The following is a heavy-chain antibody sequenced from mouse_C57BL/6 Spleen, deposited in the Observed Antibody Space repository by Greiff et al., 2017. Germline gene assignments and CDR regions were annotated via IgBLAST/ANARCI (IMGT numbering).Heavy chain of an antibody. CDR1: GFTFSSYT. J-gene: IGHJ4*01. Sequence: EVMLVESGGGLVKPGGSLKLSCAASGFTFSSYTMSWVRQTPEKRLEWVATISGGGGNTYYPDSVKGRFTISRDNAKNTLYLQMSSLRSEDTALYYCARMMGDAMDYWGQGTSVTVAS. CDR3: ARMMGDAMDY. D-gene: IGHD2-3*01. CDR2: ISGGGGNT. V-gene: IGHV5-9*01.